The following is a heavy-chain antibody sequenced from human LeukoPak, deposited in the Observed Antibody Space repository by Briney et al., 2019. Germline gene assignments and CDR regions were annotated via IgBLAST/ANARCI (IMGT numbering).Heavy chain of an antibody. V-gene: IGHV3-23*01. J-gene: IGHJ4*02. CDR3: SVPTRDY. CDR1: GFTFSNYA. Sequence: GGSLRLSCAASGFTFSNYAMNWVRQAPGKGLEWVSTISGSGGNPYYADSVKGRLTISRDNSKNTLYLQMNSLRAEDTAVYYCSVPTRDYWGRGTLVTVSS. CDR2: ISGSGGNP. D-gene: IGHD5-12*01.